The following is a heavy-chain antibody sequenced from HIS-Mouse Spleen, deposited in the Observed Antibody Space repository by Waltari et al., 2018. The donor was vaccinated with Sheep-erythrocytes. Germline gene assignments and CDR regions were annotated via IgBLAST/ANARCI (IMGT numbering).Heavy chain of an antibody. CDR3: AKDGGGNWFDP. V-gene: IGHV3-30*18. J-gene: IGHJ5*02. Sequence: QVQLVESGGGVVQPGRSLRLSCAASGFTFSCYGMHWVRQAPGKGLEWVAVISYDGSNKYYADSVKGRFTISRDNSKNTLYLQMNSLRAEDTAVYYCAKDGGGNWFDPWGQGTLVTVSS. CDR2: ISYDGSNK. D-gene: IGHD3-10*01. CDR1: GFTFSCYG.